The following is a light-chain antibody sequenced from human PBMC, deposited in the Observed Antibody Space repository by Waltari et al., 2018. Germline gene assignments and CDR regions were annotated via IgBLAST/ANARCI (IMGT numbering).Light chain of an antibody. CDR1: QSVSRS. CDR2: GAS. J-gene: IGKJ1*01. CDR3: QHYGRLPAT. V-gene: IGKV3-20*01. Sequence: IVLTQSPGTLSLSPGERATRSWRSSQSVSRSLAGYQQEPGQVPKLLIYGASTRATGNPDRCTGSGSGTDFSLTISSLEPEDFTICVCQHYGRLPATFGQGTKVEIK.